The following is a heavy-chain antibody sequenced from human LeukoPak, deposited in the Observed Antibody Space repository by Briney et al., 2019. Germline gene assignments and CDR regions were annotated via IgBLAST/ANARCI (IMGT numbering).Heavy chain of an antibody. CDR1: GFTVSSNY. V-gene: IGHV3-66*02. Sequence: GGSLRLSCAASGFTVSSNYISWVRQAPGKGLEWVSVIYSGGSTYYADSVKGRFTISRDNSKNTLYLQMSSLRAEDTAVYYCARVTAMVLKYYYYMDVWGKGTTVTVSS. CDR2: IYSGGST. J-gene: IGHJ6*03. CDR3: ARVTAMVLKYYYYMDV. D-gene: IGHD5-18*01.